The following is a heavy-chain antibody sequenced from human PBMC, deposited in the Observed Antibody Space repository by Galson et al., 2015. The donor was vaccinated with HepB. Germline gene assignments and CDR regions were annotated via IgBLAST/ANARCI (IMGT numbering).Heavy chain of an antibody. Sequence: SLRLSCAASGFTFSSYAMHWVRQAPGKGLEWVAVISYDGSNKYYADSVKGRFTISRDNSKNTLYLQMNSLRAEDTAVYYCARDHGAFDIWGQGTIVTASS. J-gene: IGHJ3*02. V-gene: IGHV3-30-3*01. CDR3: ARDHGAFDI. CDR1: GFTFSSYA. CDR2: ISYDGSNK.